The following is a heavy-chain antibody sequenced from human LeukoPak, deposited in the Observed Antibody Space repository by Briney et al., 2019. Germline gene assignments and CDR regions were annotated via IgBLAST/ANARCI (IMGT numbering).Heavy chain of an antibody. V-gene: IGHV5-51*01. D-gene: IGHD2-2*01. CDR2: IYPGDSDT. Sequence: GESLKISCKGSGYSFTSYWIGWVRQMPGKGLEWMGIIYPGDSDTRYSPSFQGQVTISADKSISTAYLQWSSLKASDTAMYYCARLETGYCSSTSCGLAFDTWSQGTMVTVSS. J-gene: IGHJ3*02. CDR3: ARLETGYCSSTSCGLAFDT. CDR1: GYSFTSYW.